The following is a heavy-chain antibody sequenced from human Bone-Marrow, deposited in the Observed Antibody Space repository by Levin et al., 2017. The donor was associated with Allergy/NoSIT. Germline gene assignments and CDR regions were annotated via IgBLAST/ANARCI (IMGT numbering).Heavy chain of an antibody. V-gene: IGHV3-23*01. CDR2: ISGTGGST. D-gene: IGHD1-1*01. J-gene: IGHJ3*02. CDR3: AKDLLQHALDS. CDR1: GFTFSTTT. Sequence: PGGSLRLSCAASGFTFSTTTMNWVRQAPGKGLEWVSTISGTGGSTYYADSVKGRFTISRDNSKNTLYLQMNSLRAEDTAVYYCAKDLLQHALDSWGQGTMVTVSS.